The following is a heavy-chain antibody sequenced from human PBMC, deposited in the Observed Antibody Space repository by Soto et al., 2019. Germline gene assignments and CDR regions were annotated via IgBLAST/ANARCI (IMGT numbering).Heavy chain of an antibody. J-gene: IGHJ6*02. CDR3: ARDRRLGELSLRRNYYYYYGMDV. D-gene: IGHD3-16*02. Sequence: SETLSLTCTVSGGSISSYYWSWIRQPPGKGLEWIGYIYYSGSTYYNPSLKSRVTISVDTSKNQFSLKLSSVTAADTAVYYCARDRRLGELSLRRNYYYYYGMDVWGQGTTVTVSS. CDR2: IYYSGST. CDR1: GGSISSYY. V-gene: IGHV4-59*12.